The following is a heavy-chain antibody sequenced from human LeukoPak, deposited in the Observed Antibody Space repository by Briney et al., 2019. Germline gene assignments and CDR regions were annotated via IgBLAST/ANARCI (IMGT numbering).Heavy chain of an antibody. CDR3: AGGPEYLYYFDY. J-gene: IGHJ4*02. CDR2: INHSGST. Sequence: PSETLSLTCAVYGGSFSGYYWSWIRQPPGKGLEWIGEINHSGSTNYNPSLKSRVTISVDTSKNQFSLKLSSVTAADTAVYYCAGGPEYLYYFDYWGQGTLVTVSS. CDR1: GGSFSGYY. V-gene: IGHV4-34*01. D-gene: IGHD1-14*01.